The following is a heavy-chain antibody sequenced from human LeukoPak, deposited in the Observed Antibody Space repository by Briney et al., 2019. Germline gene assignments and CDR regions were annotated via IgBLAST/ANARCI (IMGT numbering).Heavy chain of an antibody. CDR2: IIPILGIA. Sequence: ASVKVSCKASGGTFSSYAISWVRQAPGQGLEWMGRIIPILGIANYAQKFQGRVTITADKSTSTAYMELSSLRAEDTAMYYCARQGGLGNYATGSWFDPWGQGTLVTVSS. CDR1: GGTFSSYA. V-gene: IGHV1-69*04. D-gene: IGHD1-7*01. CDR3: ARQGGLGNYATGSWFDP. J-gene: IGHJ5*02.